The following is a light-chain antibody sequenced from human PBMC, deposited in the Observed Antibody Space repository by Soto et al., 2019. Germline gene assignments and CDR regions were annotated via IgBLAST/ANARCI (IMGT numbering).Light chain of an antibody. V-gene: IGLV2-14*01. CDR2: DVS. J-gene: IGLJ1*01. CDR1: RSDVGGYNY. Sequence: QSALTQAASVSGSPGQSITISCTGTRSDVGGYNYVSWYQQHPGKAPKLMIYDVSNRPSGVSNRFSGSKSGNTASLTISGLQAEDEADYYCSSYTSSSTRVFGTGTKLTVL. CDR3: SSYTSSSTRV.